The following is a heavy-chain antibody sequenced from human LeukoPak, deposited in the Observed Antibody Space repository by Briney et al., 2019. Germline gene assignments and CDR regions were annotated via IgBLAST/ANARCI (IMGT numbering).Heavy chain of an antibody. CDR2: FDPEDGET. V-gene: IGHV1-24*01. CDR1: GYTLTELS. CDR3: ATDRLGYCSSTSCYFDY. D-gene: IGHD2-2*01. Sequence: ASVKVSCKVSGYTLTELSMHWVRQAPGKGLEWMGGFDPEDGETIYAQKFQGRGTMTEDTSTDTAYMELSSLRSEDTAVYYCATDRLGYCSSTSCYFDYWGQGTLVTVSS. J-gene: IGHJ4*02.